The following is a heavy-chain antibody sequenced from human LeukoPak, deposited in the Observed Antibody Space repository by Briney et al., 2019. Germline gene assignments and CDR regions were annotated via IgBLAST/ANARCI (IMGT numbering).Heavy chain of an antibody. V-gene: IGHV4-39*01. CDR2: VYYSGTT. J-gene: IGHJ6*03. Sequence: SETLSLTCTVSVGSVSSSSSYWAWIRQPPGRGLEWIGRVYYSGTTYYNTSLESRVTISADTSRPRFSLMLSSVTAADTAVYYCVRQNSDYYYYYLDVWGEGTTVIVSS. CDR3: VRQNSDYYYYYLDV. CDR1: VGSVSSSSSY. D-gene: IGHD1-7*01.